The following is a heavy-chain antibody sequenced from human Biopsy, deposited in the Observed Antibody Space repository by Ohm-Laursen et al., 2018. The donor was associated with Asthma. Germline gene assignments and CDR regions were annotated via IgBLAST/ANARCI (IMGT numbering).Heavy chain of an antibody. V-gene: IGHV1-18*01. J-gene: IGHJ6*02. CDR2: ISVYNGNT. CDR1: GYTLNSAG. Sequence: SSVKVSCKTSGYTLNSAGITWVRQAPGQGLEWMGWISVYNGNTKVAQRLQDRVTMITDTSTSTAYMELRSLRSDDTAVYFCARAVDYSHYYGIDVWGQGTTVTIS. CDR3: ARAVDYSHYYGIDV. D-gene: IGHD3-10*01.